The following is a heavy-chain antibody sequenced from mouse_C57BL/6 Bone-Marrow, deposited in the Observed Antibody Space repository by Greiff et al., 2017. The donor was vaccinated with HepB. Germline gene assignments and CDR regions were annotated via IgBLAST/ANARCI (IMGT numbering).Heavy chain of an antibody. CDR3: ARAQSGAYYFDY. D-gene: IGHD4-1*01. J-gene: IGHJ2*01. Sequence: EVMLVESEGGLVQPGSSMKLSCTASGFTFSDYYMAWVRQVPEKGLEWVANINSDGSSTYYLDSLKSRFIISRDNAKNMLYLQMSRLKSEDTATYYCARAQSGAYYFDYWGQGTTLTVSS. V-gene: IGHV5-16*01. CDR1: GFTFSDYY. CDR2: INSDGSST.